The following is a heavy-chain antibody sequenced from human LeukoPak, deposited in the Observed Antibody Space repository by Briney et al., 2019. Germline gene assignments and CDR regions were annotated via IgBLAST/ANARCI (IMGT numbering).Heavy chain of an antibody. J-gene: IGHJ4*02. CDR2: INHSGST. V-gene: IGHV4-34*01. D-gene: IGHD3-16*01. CDR1: GGSFSGYY. Sequence: SETLSLTCAVYGGSFSGYYWSWIRQPPGKGLEWIGEINHSGSTNYNPSLKSRVTISVDTSKNQFSLKLSSVTAADTAVYYCARAHDYALWGQGTLVTVSS. CDR3: ARAHDYAL.